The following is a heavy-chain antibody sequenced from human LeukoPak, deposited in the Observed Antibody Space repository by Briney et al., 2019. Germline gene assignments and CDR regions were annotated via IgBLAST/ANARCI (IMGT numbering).Heavy chain of an antibody. V-gene: IGHV4-34*01. CDR2: INHSGST. Sequence: SETLSLTCAVYGGSFSGYYWSWIRQPPGKGLEWIGEINHSGSTNYNPSLKSRVTISVDTSKNQFSLKLSSVTAADTAVYYCARRYDYGGVDYWGQGTLVTVSS. D-gene: IGHD4-23*01. CDR1: GGSFSGYY. CDR3: ARRYDYGGVDY. J-gene: IGHJ4*02.